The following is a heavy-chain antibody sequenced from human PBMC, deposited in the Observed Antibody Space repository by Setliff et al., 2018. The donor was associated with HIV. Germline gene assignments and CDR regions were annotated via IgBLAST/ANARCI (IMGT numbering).Heavy chain of an antibody. CDR2: INPSGGST. V-gene: IGHV1-46*01. Sequence: ASVKVSCKASGYTFSSYYMHWVRQAPGRGLEWMGIINPSGGSTAYPQKFQGRVTMTRDTSTSTAYMELNSLRSEDTAVYYCARGSDSGSYSYYYGMDVWGQGTTVTVSS. D-gene: IGHD3-10*01. CDR3: ARGSDSGSYSYYYGMDV. J-gene: IGHJ6*02. CDR1: GYTFSSYY.